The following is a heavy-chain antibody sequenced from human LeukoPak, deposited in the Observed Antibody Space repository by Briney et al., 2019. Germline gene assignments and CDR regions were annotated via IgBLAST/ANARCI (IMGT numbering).Heavy chain of an antibody. CDR3: ARALRTDILTTDY. V-gene: IGHV1-2*02. Sequence: ASVKVSCKASGYTFIDYFVHWVRQAPGQGLEWMGWINPKSGGANYAQNFQGRVSMTRDTSISAAYLEVSGLRSDDTAVYDCARALRTDILTTDYWGQGTLVTVSS. CDR1: GYTFIDYF. J-gene: IGHJ4*02. D-gene: IGHD3-9*01. CDR2: INPKSGGA.